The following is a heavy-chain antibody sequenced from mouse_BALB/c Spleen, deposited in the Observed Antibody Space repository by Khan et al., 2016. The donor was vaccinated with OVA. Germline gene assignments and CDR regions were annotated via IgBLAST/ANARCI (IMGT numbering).Heavy chain of an antibody. CDR3: ARHGSTSWFAY. CDR2: IDPFNGGS. CDR1: GYSFTSYY. V-gene: IGHV1-31*01. D-gene: IGHD1-1*01. J-gene: IGHJ3*01. Sequence: VQLQQSGPELMKPGASVKISCKASGYSFTSYYIHWVKQSHGKTLEWIGYIDPFNGGSTYNQKFQVKATLTVDKSSSTAYMHLSSLTSEDAAFYYCARHGSTSWFAYWGQGTLVTVSA.